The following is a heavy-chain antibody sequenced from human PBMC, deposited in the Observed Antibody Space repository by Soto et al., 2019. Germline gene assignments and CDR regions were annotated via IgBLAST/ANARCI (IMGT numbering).Heavy chain of an antibody. CDR2: ISISGDT. D-gene: IGHD4-17*01. CDR3: ARSMVTEDAFDI. Sequence: PGGSLRLSCAASGFTFSTYDMHWVRQATGKGLEWVSAISISGDTYYPVSVKGRFTISRENVKNSLYLQMNNLRAGDTAVYYCARSMVTEDAFDIWGQGTMVTVSS. V-gene: IGHV3-13*01. CDR1: GFTFSTYD. J-gene: IGHJ3*02.